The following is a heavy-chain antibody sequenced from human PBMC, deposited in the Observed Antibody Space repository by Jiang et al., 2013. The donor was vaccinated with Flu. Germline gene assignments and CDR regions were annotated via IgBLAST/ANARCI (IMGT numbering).Heavy chain of an antibody. V-gene: IGHV4-39*01. Sequence: TLSLTCTVSGGSISSSSYYWGWIRQPPGKGLEWIGSIYYSGSTYYNPSLKSRVTISVDTSKNQFSLKLSSVTAADTAVYYCARSRRGGRYSWGVFDPWGQGTLVTVSS. CDR1: GGSISSSSYY. J-gene: IGHJ5*02. D-gene: IGHD2-21*02. CDR2: IYYSGST. CDR3: ARSRRGGRYSWGVFDP.